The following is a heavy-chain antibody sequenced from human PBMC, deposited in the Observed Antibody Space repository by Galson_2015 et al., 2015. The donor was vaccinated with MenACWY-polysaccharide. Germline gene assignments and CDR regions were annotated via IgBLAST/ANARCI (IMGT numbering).Heavy chain of an antibody. J-gene: IGHJ6*02. CDR2: IYYSGST. Sequence: SETLSLTCTVSGGSLSGSYWSWTRQPPGKGLEWIGYIYYSGSTNYNPSLKSRVTMSLDISKNQFFLKLSSVTAADTAVYYCARSGTSTSWLYYYYGMDVWGQGTTVTVSS. CDR1: GGSLSGSY. D-gene: IGHD2-2*01. CDR3: ARSGTSTSWLYYYYGMDV. V-gene: IGHV4-59*01.